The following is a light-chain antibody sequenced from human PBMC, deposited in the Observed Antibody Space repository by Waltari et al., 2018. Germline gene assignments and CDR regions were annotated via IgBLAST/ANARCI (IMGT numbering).Light chain of an antibody. CDR2: ENT. V-gene: IGLV1-51*02. Sequence: QSVLTQPPSVSAAPGQRVTISSSGASPNIGNHYVSWYRQFPATAPKLLIYENTERPSGIPGRFSGSKSGTSATLDITGLQAGDEADYYCGTWDSSLSGAVFGGGTHLTVL. J-gene: IGLJ7*01. CDR1: SPNIGNHY. CDR3: GTWDSSLSGAV.